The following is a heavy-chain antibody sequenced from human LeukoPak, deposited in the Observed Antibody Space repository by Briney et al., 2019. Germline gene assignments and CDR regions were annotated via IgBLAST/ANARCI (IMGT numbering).Heavy chain of an antibody. CDR1: GFTFSSYW. Sequence: PGGSLRLSCAASGFTFSSYWMSWVRQAPGKGLEWVANIKQDGSEKYYVDSVKGRFTISRDNAKYSLYLQMNSLRAEDTALYYCARREINGPEGYYYMDVWGKGTTVTVSS. D-gene: IGHD2-8*01. CDR2: IKQDGSEK. CDR3: ARREINGPEGYYYMDV. V-gene: IGHV3-7*03. J-gene: IGHJ6*03.